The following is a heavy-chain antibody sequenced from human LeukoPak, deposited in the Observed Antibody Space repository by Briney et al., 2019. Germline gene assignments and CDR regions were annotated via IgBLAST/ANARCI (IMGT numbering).Heavy chain of an antibody. CDR3: ARDSGRPPTSFDY. V-gene: IGHV1-69*04. CDR2: IIPILDLT. Sequence: ASVKVSCKASGYTLTSYGINWVRQAPGQGLEWMGRIIPILDLTKYAPKIQDRVTITADKSTSTAYMELNSLRSEDTAVYFCARDSGRPPTSFDYWGQGTLVTVSS. CDR1: GYTLTSYG. D-gene: IGHD1-1*01. J-gene: IGHJ4*02.